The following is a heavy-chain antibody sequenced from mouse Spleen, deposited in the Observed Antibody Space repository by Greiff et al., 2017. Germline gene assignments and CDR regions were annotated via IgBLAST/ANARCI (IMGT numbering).Heavy chain of an antibody. D-gene: IGHD2-2*01. Sequence: VQLQQSGAELVKPGASVKLSCKASGYTFTSYYMYWVKQRPGQGLEWIGEINPSNGGTNFNEKFKSKATLTVDKSSSTAYMQLSSLTSEDSAVYYCTRRGVYYGYDGAWFAYWGQGTLVTVSA. J-gene: IGHJ3*01. CDR1: GYTFTSYY. CDR3: TRRGVYYGYDGAWFAY. V-gene: IGHV1S81*02. CDR2: INPSNGGT.